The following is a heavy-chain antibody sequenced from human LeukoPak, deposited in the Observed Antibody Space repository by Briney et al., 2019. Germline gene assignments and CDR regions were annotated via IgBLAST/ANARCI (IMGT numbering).Heavy chain of an antibody. CDR1: GDSTSSDRYY. D-gene: IGHD1-26*01. J-gene: IGHJ4*02. V-gene: IGHV4-39*01. CDR2: IYYSGST. Sequence: TSETLSLTCTISGDSTSSDRYYGGWVRQPPGKGLEWIGNIYYSGSTYYNPSLKSRVTMSVDTSKNQFFLKLNSVTAADTAVYYCARGRPYSGGYHLDYWGQGTLVTVSS. CDR3: ARGRPYSGGYHLDY.